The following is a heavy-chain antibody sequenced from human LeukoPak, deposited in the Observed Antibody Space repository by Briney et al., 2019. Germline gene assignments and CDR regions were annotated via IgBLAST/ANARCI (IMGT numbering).Heavy chain of an antibody. V-gene: IGHV4-4*07. Sequence: SETLSLTCTVSGGSITDYHWIWIRQPAGKGLEWIERLYTSGSTNYDPSLKSRVSMSVDTSKKQFSLRLSSVTAADTAIYYCASDYFDRTGYYGFIYWGQGSLVTISS. CDR1: GGSITDYH. J-gene: IGHJ4*02. D-gene: IGHD3-22*01. CDR3: ASDYFDRTGYYGFIY. CDR2: LYTSGST.